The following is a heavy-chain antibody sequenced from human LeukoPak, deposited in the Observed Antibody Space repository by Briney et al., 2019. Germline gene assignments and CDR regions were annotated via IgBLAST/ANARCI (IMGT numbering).Heavy chain of an antibody. Sequence: GGSLRLSCVGSGFTFSNSGMNWVRQVPGKGLEWVAFISSSGSYIYYADSVKGRFTISRDNTKKSLDLQMNSVRAEDTALYYCARDGGVAVAYDYWGQGTLVTVS. D-gene: IGHD6-19*01. CDR3: ARDGGVAVAYDY. CDR1: GFTFSNSG. J-gene: IGHJ4*02. V-gene: IGHV3-21*05. CDR2: ISSSGSYI.